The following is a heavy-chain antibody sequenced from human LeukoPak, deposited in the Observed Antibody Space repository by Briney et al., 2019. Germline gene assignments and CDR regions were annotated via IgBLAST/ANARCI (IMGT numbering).Heavy chain of an antibody. Sequence: PSETLSLTCAVSGASISTSTFYWGWIRQPPGKGLEWIGNIYYSGSTYYNPSLKSRVTISVDTSKNQFSLNLNSVTAAETAIYYCARRGAGYCSGGSCYSEAFDIWGQGTMVTVSS. CDR2: IYYSGST. CDR1: GASISTSTFY. J-gene: IGHJ3*02. V-gene: IGHV4-39*01. D-gene: IGHD2-15*01. CDR3: ARRGAGYCSGGSCYSEAFDI.